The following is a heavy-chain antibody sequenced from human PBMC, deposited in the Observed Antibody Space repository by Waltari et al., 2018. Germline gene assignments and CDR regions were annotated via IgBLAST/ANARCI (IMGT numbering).Heavy chain of an antibody. J-gene: IGHJ4*01. V-gene: IGHV3-7*01. D-gene: IGHD2-2*01. CDR3: ARHINYARDY. Sequence: EVQLVESGGGLVQPGGPLRLSGAASGSSFSTAGMCGVRQAPGQGLEWVASIKPDGIEKTYVDSVKGRFTISRDNDENSLYLQMDSLRAEDTAVYYCARHINYARDYWGHGTLVTVSS. CDR2: IKPDGIEK. CDR1: GSSFSTAG.